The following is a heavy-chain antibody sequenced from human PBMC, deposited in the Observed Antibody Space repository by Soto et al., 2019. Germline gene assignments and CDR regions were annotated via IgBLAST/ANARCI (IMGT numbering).Heavy chain of an antibody. CDR2: IYHSGRT. J-gene: IGHJ4*02. Sequence: SETLSLTCTVTGDSINSRSYYWGWIRQPPGKGLEWIGSIYHSGRTYNNPSLRSRVSMSIDTSKDQFSLKLKSVTAADTALYFCARQRTSVVTQAYFDVWSPGSLVTVSS. CDR1: GDSINSRSYY. V-gene: IGHV4-39*01. CDR3: ARQRTSVVTQAYFDV. D-gene: IGHD2-21*02.